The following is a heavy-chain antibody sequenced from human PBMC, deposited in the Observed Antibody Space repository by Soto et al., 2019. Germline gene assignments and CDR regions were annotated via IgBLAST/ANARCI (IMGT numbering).Heavy chain of an antibody. CDR3: ARSRYYDSSGYRALDAFDI. V-gene: IGHV1-46*01. J-gene: IGHJ3*02. D-gene: IGHD3-22*01. CDR2: INPSGGST. Sequence: ASVKVSCKASGYTFTSYYMHWVRQAPGQGLEWMGIINPSGGSTSYAQKFQGRVTMTRDTSTSTVYMELSSLRSEDTAVYYCARSRYYDSSGYRALDAFDIWGQGTMVTVSS. CDR1: GYTFTSYY.